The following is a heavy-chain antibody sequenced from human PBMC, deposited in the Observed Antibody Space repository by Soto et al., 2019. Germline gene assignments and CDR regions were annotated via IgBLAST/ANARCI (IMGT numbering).Heavy chain of an antibody. CDR2: IYYSGRT. J-gene: IGHJ4*02. CDR3: ARQRTTVVTQAYFDH. D-gene: IGHD2-21*02. V-gene: IGHV4-39*01. Sequence: SETLSLTCIVSGESISSSSYYWGWIRQPPGKGLEWIGSIYYSGRTYYNPSFKSRVTISIDTSKNQFSLKLSSVTATDTAVYYCARQRTTVVTQAYFDHCGQRTLVTVSS. CDR1: GESISSSSYY.